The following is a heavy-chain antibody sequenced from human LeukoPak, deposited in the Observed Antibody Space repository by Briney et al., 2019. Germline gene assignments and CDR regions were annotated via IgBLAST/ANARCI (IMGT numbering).Heavy chain of an antibody. Sequence: GGSLRLSCAASGFTFSSYSMNWVRQAPGKGLEWVSSISSSSSYIYYADSVKGRFTISGDNAKNSLYLQMNSLRAEDTAVYYCARDSKGYSGYDFSGYYYYGMDVWGQGTTVTVSS. D-gene: IGHD5-12*01. CDR1: GFTFSSYS. CDR2: ISSSSSYI. J-gene: IGHJ6*02. CDR3: ARDSKGYSGYDFSGYYYYGMDV. V-gene: IGHV3-21*01.